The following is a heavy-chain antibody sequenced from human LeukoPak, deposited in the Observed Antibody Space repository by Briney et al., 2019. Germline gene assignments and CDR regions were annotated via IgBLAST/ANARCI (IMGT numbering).Heavy chain of an antibody. Sequence: PSETLSLTCAVYGGSFSGYYWSWIRQPPGKGLEWIGEINHSGSTNYNPSLKSRVTISVDTSKNQFSLKLTSVTAADTAVYYCARVRKREWLLPLRTQNIPGYYFDYWGQGTLVTVSS. J-gene: IGHJ4*02. CDR2: INHSGST. V-gene: IGHV4-34*01. D-gene: IGHD3-3*01. CDR1: GGSFSGYY. CDR3: ARVRKREWLLPLRTQNIPGYYFDY.